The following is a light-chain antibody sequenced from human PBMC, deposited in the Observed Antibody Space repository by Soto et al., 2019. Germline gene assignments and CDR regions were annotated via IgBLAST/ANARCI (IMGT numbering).Light chain of an antibody. CDR3: AAWDDSLNGPL. V-gene: IGLV1-44*01. CDR1: SSNIGSNT. Sequence: QSVLTQPPSASGTPGQKVTISCSGSSSNIGSNTVNWYQQLPGMAPKLLIFADNQRPSGVPVRFSGSKSGTSASLAISGLQSEDEADYYCAAWDDSLNGPLFGGGTKLTVL. CDR2: ADN. J-gene: IGLJ3*02.